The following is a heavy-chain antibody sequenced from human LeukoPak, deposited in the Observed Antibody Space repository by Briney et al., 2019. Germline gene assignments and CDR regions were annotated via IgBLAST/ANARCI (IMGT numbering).Heavy chain of an antibody. CDR3: AKRGGHELDY. CDR1: GFTFNSYT. V-gene: IGHV3-23*01. J-gene: IGHJ4*02. D-gene: IGHD5-12*01. CDR2: ISGDATVS. Sequence: PGGSLRLSCEASGFTFNSYTMTWVRQAPGKGLEWVSAISGDATVSYHTNSVKGRFTISRDNSKNTLYLVMNGLRAEDTAVYYCAKRGGHELDYWGQGTLVTVSS.